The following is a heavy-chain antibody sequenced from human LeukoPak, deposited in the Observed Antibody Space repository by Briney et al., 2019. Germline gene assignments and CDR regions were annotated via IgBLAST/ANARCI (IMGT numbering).Heavy chain of an antibody. J-gene: IGHJ4*02. CDR3: ARDSYSGFSYSYHLDY. CDR1: GYTVTGHY. Sequence: ASVKVSCKASGYTVTGHYLHWVRQAPGQGLEWLGWINPNSGGTNYAQKFQGRVTMTRDTSINTAYMELSSLTSDDTAMYFCARDSYSGFSYSYHLDYWGQGTLVTLSS. V-gene: IGHV1-2*02. D-gene: IGHD5-24*01. CDR2: INPNSGGT.